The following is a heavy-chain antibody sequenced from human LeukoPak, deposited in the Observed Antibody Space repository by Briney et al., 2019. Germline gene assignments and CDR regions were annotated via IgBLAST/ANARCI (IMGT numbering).Heavy chain of an antibody. Sequence: SVKVSCKASGGTFSSYAISWVRQAPGQGLEWMGGIIPIFGTANYAQKFQGRVTIATDESTSTAYMELSSLRSEDTAVYYCAREVAVAGTFDYWGQGTLVTVSS. CDR3: AREVAVAGTFDY. CDR1: GGTFSSYA. J-gene: IGHJ4*02. D-gene: IGHD6-19*01. V-gene: IGHV1-69*05. CDR2: IIPIFGTA.